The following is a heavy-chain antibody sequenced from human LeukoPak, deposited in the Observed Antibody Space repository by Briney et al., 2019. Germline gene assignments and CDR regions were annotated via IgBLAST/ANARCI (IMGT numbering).Heavy chain of an antibody. CDR1: GFTFSSYS. D-gene: IGHD4-17*01. Sequence: GGSLRLSCAASGFTFSSYSMNWVRQAPGKGLEWVSYISSGGGETTYYADSAKGRFTISRDNSQNTLYLQMNSLRAEDTAVYYCARDYADYVGYFFFDYWGQGTLVTVSS. CDR2: ISSGGGETT. CDR3: ARDYADYVGYFFFDY. J-gene: IGHJ4*02. V-gene: IGHV3-48*01.